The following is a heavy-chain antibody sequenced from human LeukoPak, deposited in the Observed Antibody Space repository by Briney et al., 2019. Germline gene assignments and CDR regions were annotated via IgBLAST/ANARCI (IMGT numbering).Heavy chain of an antibody. CDR2: IHYDGST. J-gene: IGHJ4*02. Sequence: PSETLSLTCTVSGGYLRSSTYYWAWIRQPPGKGLEWLGSIHYDGSTFDNPSLKSRVTMSVDTSRNHFSLKMTSVTAADTAVYYCARDNRSLLDSWGQGILVTVSS. CDR1: GGYLRSSTYY. D-gene: IGHD3-16*02. CDR3: ARDNRSLLDS. V-gene: IGHV4-39*07.